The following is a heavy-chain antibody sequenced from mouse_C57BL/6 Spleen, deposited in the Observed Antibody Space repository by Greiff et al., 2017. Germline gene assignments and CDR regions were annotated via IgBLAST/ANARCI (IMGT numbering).Heavy chain of an antibody. J-gene: IGHJ4*01. Sequence: QVQLQQPGAELVKPGASVKLSCKASGYTFTSYWMQWVKQRPGQGLEWIGEIDPSDSYTNYNQKFKGKATLTVDTSSSTAYMQLSSLTSEDSAVYYCARGLLRFAMDYWGQGTSVTVSS. CDR1: GYTFTSYW. CDR2: IDPSDSYT. D-gene: IGHD2-3*01. CDR3: ARGLLRFAMDY. V-gene: IGHV1-50*01.